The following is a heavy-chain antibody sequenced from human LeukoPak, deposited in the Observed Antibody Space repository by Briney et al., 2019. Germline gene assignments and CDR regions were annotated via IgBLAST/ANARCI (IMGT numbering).Heavy chain of an antibody. D-gene: IGHD6-13*01. CDR1: GGSFSGYY. J-gene: IGHJ1*01. Sequence: RPSETLSLTCAVYGGSFSGYYWSWIRQPPGKGLEWIGEINHSGSTNYNPSLKSRVTISVDTSKNKFSLKLSSVTAADTAVYYCATIIAAAGHIEYFQHWGQGTLVTVSS. V-gene: IGHV4-34*01. CDR3: ATIIAAAGHIEYFQH. CDR2: INHSGST.